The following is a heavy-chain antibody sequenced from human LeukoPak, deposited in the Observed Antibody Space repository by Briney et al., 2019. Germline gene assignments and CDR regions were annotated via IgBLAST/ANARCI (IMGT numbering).Heavy chain of an antibody. CDR1: GVSISSSNSY. V-gene: IGHV4-39*07. Sequence: SETLSLTCTVSGVSISSSNSYWGWIRQPPGKGLEWIGSIYYSGNTYYNPSLKSRVTISVDTSKNQFSLKLSSVTAADTAVYYCARGNQRGGGYCSGGSCYRPHYYYYYYMDVWGKGTTVTVSS. D-gene: IGHD2-15*01. CDR2: IYYSGNT. J-gene: IGHJ6*03. CDR3: ARGNQRGGGYCSGGSCYRPHYYYYYYMDV.